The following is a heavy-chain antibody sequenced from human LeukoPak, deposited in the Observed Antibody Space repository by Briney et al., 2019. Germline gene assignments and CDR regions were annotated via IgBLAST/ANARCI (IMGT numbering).Heavy chain of an antibody. CDR2: ISSSSSYI. Sequence: GGSLRLSCAASGFTFSSYSMNWVRQAPGKGLEWVSSISSSSSYIYYADSVKGRFTISRDNAKNSLYLQMNSLRAEDTAVYYCARDSGGATSYAFDIWGQGAMVTVSS. CDR1: GFTFSSYS. V-gene: IGHV3-21*01. CDR3: ARDSGGATSYAFDI. J-gene: IGHJ3*02. D-gene: IGHD1-26*01.